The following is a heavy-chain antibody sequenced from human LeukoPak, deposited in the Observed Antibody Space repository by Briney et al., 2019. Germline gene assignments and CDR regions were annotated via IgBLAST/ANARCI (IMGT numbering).Heavy chain of an antibody. D-gene: IGHD2-2*01. CDR2: ISAYNGNT. V-gene: IGHV1-18*01. CDR1: GYTFTSYG. CDR3: ARTTNEGDIVVVPAAIEIGGYYYYYMDV. J-gene: IGHJ6*03. Sequence: GASVKVSCKASGYTFTSYGISWVRQAPGQGLEWMGWISAYNGNTNYAQKLQGRVTMTTDTSTSTAYMELRSLRSDDTAVYYRARTTNEGDIVVVPAAIEIGGYYYYYMDVWGKGTTVTVSS.